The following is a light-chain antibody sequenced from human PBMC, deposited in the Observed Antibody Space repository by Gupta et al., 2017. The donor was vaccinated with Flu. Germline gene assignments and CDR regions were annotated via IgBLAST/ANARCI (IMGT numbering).Light chain of an antibody. J-gene: IGKJ5*01. CDR1: QSIKNW. CDR3: QQYNSYSSIT. CDR2: RAS. Sequence: EIQMTQSPFTLSASVGDRVTITCRASQSIKNWLAWYQQKPGKAPKLLIYRASTLESGVPSRFSGSGSETDFTLTISSLQPDDFATYYCQQYNSYSSITFGQGTRLEIK. V-gene: IGKV1-5*03.